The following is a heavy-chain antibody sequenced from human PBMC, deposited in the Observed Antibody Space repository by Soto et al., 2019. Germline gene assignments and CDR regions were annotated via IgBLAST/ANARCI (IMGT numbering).Heavy chain of an antibody. CDR3: ARLGPNSGSYSYPYYYGMDV. J-gene: IGHJ6*02. Sequence: PSETLSLTCSVSGGSISSYYWSWIRQPPGKGLEWIAYIYYSVTSYNPSLKSRVSISLDTSKNQFSLKLSSVTAADTAVYYCARLGPNSGSYSYPYYYGMDVWGQGTTVTVSS. D-gene: IGHD1-26*01. CDR2: IYYSVT. CDR1: GGSISSYY. V-gene: IGHV4-59*08.